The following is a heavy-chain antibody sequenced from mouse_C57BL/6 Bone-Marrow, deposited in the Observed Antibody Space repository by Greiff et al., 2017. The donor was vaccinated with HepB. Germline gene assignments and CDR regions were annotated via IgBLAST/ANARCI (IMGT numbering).Heavy chain of an antibody. CDR1: GYTFTSYG. J-gene: IGHJ2*01. Sequence: VQLQQSGAELARPGASVKLSCTASGYTFTSYGISWVKQRTGQGLEWIGEIYPRSGNTYYNEKFKGKATLTADKSSSTTYMELRSLTSEDSAVYFCARAPMTTVVATDYWGQGTTLTVSS. CDR3: ARAPMTTVVATDY. V-gene: IGHV1-81*01. D-gene: IGHD1-1*01. CDR2: IYPRSGNT.